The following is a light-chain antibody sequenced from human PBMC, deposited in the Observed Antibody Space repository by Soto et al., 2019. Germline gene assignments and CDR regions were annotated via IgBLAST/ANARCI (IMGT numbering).Light chain of an antibody. CDR2: QAS. J-gene: IGKJ1*01. Sequence: EVVLTQSPGTLSLSPGERATLSCRASQSVGSTYLAWYRQNPGQAPRLLISQASNRATGITDRFSGSGSGASFTPTISRLEPEDCAVYYCQQYWSSPRTFGQGTKVEIK. V-gene: IGKV3-20*01. CDR1: QSVGSTY. CDR3: QQYWSSPRT.